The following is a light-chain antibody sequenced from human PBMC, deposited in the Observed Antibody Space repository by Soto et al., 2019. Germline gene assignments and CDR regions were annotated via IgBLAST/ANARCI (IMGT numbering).Light chain of an antibody. V-gene: IGKV3-15*01. J-gene: IGKJ2*01. CDR3: QQYDNWPYT. Sequence: EIVMTQSPATLSVSPGERATLSCRASQIIGSNLAWFRQKPGQAPRLFMYDASTRATGIPDRFSGSGSGTDFTLTISSLQSEDFAVYYCQQYDNWPYTFGQGTRQENK. CDR2: DAS. CDR1: QIIGSN.